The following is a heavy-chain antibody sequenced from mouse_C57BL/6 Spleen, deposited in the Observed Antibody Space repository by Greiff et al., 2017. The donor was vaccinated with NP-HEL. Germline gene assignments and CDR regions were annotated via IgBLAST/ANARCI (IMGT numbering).Heavy chain of an antibody. CDR2: INPSSGYT. Sequence: QVQLQQSGAELARPGASVKMSCKASGYTFTSYTMHWVKQRPGQGLEWIGYINPSSGYTKYNQKFKDKATLTADKSSSTAYMQLSSLTSEDSAVYYCARGGSSHWYFDVWGTGTTVTVSS. J-gene: IGHJ1*03. CDR3: ARGGSSHWYFDV. V-gene: IGHV1-4*01. D-gene: IGHD1-1*01. CDR1: GYTFTSYT.